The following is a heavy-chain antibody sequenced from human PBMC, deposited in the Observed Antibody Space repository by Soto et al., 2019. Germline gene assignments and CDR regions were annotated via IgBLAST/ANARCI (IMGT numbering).Heavy chain of an antibody. CDR2: INSDGSST. CDR3: ARVGLQAYSSSWSYYYYGMDV. D-gene: IGHD6-13*01. CDR1: GFTFSSYW. V-gene: IGHV3-74*01. Sequence: GGSLRLSCAASGFTFSSYWMHWVRQAPGKGLVWVSRINSDGSSTSYADSVKGRFTISRDNAKNTLYLQMNSLRAEDTAVYYCARVGLQAYSSSWSYYYYGMDVWGQGTTVTVS. J-gene: IGHJ6*02.